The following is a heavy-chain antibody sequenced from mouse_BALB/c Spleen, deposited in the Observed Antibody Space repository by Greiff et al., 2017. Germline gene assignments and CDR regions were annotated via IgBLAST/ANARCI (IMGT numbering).Heavy chain of an antibody. CDR1: GYTFTDYN. D-gene: IGHD2-4*01. CDR2: INPNNGGT. V-gene: IGHV1-18*01. J-gene: IGHJ3*01. CDR3: ARCNDYDERDFAY. Sequence: EVQLQQSGPELVKPGASVKIPCKASGYTFTDYNMDWVKQSHGKSLEWIGDINPNNGGTIYNQKFKGKATLTVDKSSSTAYMELRSLTSEDTAVYYCARCNDYDERDFAYWGQGTLVTVSA.